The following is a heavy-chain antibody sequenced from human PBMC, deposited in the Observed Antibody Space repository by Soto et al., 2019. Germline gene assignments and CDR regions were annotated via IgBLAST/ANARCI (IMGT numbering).Heavy chain of an antibody. Sequence: GGSLRLSCAASGFTFSSYAMSWVRQAPGKGLEWVSGISGSGGSTYYADSVKGRFTISRDNSKNTLYLQMNSLRAEDTAVYYCAKDGGRDIVLMVYATNDAFDIWGQGTMVTVSS. CDR3: AKDGGRDIVLMVYATNDAFDI. CDR1: GFTFSSYA. V-gene: IGHV3-23*01. J-gene: IGHJ3*02. D-gene: IGHD2-8*01. CDR2: ISGSGGST.